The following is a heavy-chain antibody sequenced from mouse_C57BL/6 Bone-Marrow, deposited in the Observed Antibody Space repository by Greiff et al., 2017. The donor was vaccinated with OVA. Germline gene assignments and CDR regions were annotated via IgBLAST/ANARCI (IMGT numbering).Heavy chain of an antibody. CDR1: GFTFSSYA. J-gene: IGHJ4*01. V-gene: IGHV5-4*01. Sequence: EVQLQESGGGLVKPGGSLKLSCAASGFTFSSYAMSWVRQTPEKRLEWVATISDGGSYTYYPDNVKGRFTISRDNAKNNLYLQMSHLKSEDTAMYYCARDSRDGYYFYYYAMDYWGQGTSVTVSS. D-gene: IGHD2-3*01. CDR2: ISDGGSYT. CDR3: ARDSRDGYYFYYYAMDY.